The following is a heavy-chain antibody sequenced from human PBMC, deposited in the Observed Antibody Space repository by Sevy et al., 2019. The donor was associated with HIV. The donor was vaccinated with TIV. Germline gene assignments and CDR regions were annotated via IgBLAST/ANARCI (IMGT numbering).Heavy chain of an antibody. CDR3: ARRAYGSSHYFDY. J-gene: IGHJ4*02. CDR1: GDSITSSSYY. CDR2: IYYRGNA. D-gene: IGHD6-13*01. Sequence: SETLSLTCSVSGDSITSSSYYWGWIRQRPGKGLEWTWIIYYRGNAYYNPSLKSRVTIFVDTSKNHFSLKLTSVTAADTAFYYCARRAYGSSHYFDYWGQGTLVTVSS. V-gene: IGHV4-39*02.